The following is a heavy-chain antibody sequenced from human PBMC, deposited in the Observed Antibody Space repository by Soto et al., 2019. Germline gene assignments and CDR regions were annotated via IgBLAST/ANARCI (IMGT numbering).Heavy chain of an antibody. CDR1: GFTFNTYV. J-gene: IGHJ2*01. CDR2: ISYDGVNN. D-gene: IGHD2-8*01. V-gene: IGHV3-30-3*01. CDR3: ARARVYCTNGVCFGSRFDL. Sequence: QVQLEESGGGVVQPGRSLRLSCAASGFTFNTYVMHWVRQAPGKGLEWVAVISYDGVNNYYADSVKGRFTISRDNSKNTRYLQMNSLRAEDTAVYYCARARVYCTNGVCFGSRFDLWGRGTLVTVSS.